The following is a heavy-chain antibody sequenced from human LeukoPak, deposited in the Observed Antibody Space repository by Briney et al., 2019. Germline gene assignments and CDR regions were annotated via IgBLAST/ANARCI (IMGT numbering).Heavy chain of an antibody. J-gene: IGHJ6*03. CDR2: IKQDATEK. CDR1: GFTFSSYW. V-gene: IGHV3-7*01. D-gene: IGHD1-26*01. CDR3: ARVRTYVGPTMQSYYMDV. Sequence: PGGSLRLSCAASGFTFSSYWMSWVRQAPGKGLEWVANIKQDATEKYYVDSVKGRFTISRDNAKNSLYLQMSSLRAEDAAVYYCARVRTYVGPTMQSYYMDVWGKGTTVTISS.